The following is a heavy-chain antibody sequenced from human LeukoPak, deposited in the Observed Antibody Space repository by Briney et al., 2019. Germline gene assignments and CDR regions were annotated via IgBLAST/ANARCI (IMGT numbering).Heavy chain of an antibody. CDR3: AKDNRRHYTSGPNPDSLH. V-gene: IGHV3-9*01. D-gene: IGHD6-19*01. CDR1: GFIFNNYA. Sequence: GGSLRLSCAGSGFIFNNYAMHWVRQPPGKGLEWVSGISWNSGTIDYADSVRGRFTISRDNAKNPLYLQMDSLRVVDTAFYYCAKDNRRHYTSGPNPDSLHWGQGALVTVSS. J-gene: IGHJ4*02. CDR2: ISWNSGTI.